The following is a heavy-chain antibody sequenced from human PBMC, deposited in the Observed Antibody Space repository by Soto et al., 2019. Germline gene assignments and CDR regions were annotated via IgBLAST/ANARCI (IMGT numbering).Heavy chain of an antibody. J-gene: IGHJ6*02. CDR3: ARDPNDSSAYYHHYYYGMDV. D-gene: IGHD3-22*01. CDR2: INAGNGNT. CDR1: GYTFTSYG. V-gene: IGHV1-3*01. Sequence: ASVKVFCKASGYTFTSYGIHWVRQAPGQRLEWTGWINAGNGNTKYSEKFQGRVTITRDTSASTAYLELSSLRSEDTAVYYCARDPNDSSAYYHHYYYGMDVWGQGTTVTVPS.